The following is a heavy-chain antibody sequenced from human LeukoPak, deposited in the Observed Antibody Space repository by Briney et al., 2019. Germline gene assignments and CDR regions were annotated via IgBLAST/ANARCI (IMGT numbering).Heavy chain of an antibody. J-gene: IGHJ6*03. CDR2: IYSSGST. Sequence: SETLSLTCTVSGGSISRSSYYWGWIRQPPGRGLECIGNIYSSGSTYYNPSLKSRVTISVDTSKNHFSLKLSSVTAADTAVYYCARRSAHDYYDSSGYYYHYYYYYMDVWGKGTTVTVSS. CDR3: ARRSAHDYYDSSGYYYHYYYYYMDV. V-gene: IGHV4-39*07. CDR1: GGSISRSSYY. D-gene: IGHD3-22*01.